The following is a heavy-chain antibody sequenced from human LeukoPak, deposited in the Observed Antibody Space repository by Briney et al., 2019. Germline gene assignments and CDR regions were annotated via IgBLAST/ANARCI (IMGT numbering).Heavy chain of an antibody. CDR3: ARAQYGDYGDY. CDR2: IYYSGST. V-gene: IGHV4-59*01. CDR1: GGSISSYY. J-gene: IGHJ4*02. Sequence: SETLSLTCTVSGGSISSYYWSWIRQPPGKGLEWIGYIYYSGSTNYNPSLKSRVTISVDTSKNQFSLKLSSVTAADTAVYYCARAQYGDYGDYWGQGTLVTVSS. D-gene: IGHD4-17*01.